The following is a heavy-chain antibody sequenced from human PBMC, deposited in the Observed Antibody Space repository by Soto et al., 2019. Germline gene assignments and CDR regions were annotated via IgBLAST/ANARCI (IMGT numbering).Heavy chain of an antibody. CDR2: IYHTGRT. CDR1: GDSVNSAY. Sequence: QVQLQEMGPGLVKPSQTLTITCTVSGDSVNSAYWSWIRQLPGKGLEWMGNIYHTGRTFYNPSRKSRVAISIDTSKTLFSLKVRSVTAADTAVYYCARTDAHNSSFFDSWGQGTVVTVSS. V-gene: IGHV4-31*03. D-gene: IGHD6-6*01. CDR3: ARTDAHNSSFFDS. J-gene: IGHJ4*02.